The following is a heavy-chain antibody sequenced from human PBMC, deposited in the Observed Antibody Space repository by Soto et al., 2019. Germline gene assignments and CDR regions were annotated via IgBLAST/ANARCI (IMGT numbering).Heavy chain of an antibody. CDR2: IYYSGST. V-gene: IGHV4-61*01. CDR1: GGSVSSGSYY. J-gene: IGHJ5*02. Sequence: PSENLSLTCIVSGGSVSSGSYYWSWIRQPPGKGLEWIGYIYYSGSTNYNPSLKSRVTISVDTSKNQFSLKLSSVTAADTAVYYCGTDGRRRGYSEVNWFDPWGQGTRVTISS. D-gene: IGHD5-18*01. CDR3: GTDGRRRGYSEVNWFDP.